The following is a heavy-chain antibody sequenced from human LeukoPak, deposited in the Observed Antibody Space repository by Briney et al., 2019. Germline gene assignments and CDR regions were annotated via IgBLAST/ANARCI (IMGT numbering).Heavy chain of an antibody. J-gene: IGHJ4*02. Sequence: SETLSLTCTVSGASISTYYRSWIRQPPEKGLEWVRYIHYSGRSSYNPSLKSRVTMSVDTSNDQFSLKVSSVTAANTAVYYCARGGCSWYADYWGQGTLVTVSS. CDR3: ARGGCSWYADY. CDR1: GASISTYY. V-gene: IGHV4-59*01. CDR2: IHYSGRS. D-gene: IGHD6-13*01.